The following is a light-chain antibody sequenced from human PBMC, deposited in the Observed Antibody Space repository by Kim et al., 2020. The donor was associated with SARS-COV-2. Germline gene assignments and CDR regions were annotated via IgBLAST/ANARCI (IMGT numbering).Light chain of an antibody. J-gene: IGLJ2*01. CDR1: RSTIGRNP. CDR2: SNS. CDR3: AAWDESLDGFLV. Sequence: QSVIILWSGSRSTIGRNPVNWYQHVPGTAPKRLIYSNSDRPSGVPDRFTASKSDTSAALAISGLQSEDETTYYCAAWDESLDGFLVFGGGTQLTVL. V-gene: IGLV1-44*01.